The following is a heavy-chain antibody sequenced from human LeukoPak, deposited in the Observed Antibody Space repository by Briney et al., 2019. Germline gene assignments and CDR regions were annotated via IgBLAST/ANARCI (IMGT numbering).Heavy chain of an antibody. D-gene: IGHD2-15*01. CDR1: GYTFKDYH. CDR2: INSNNGGT. V-gene: IGHV1-2*02. Sequence: ASVKVPCKASGYTFKDYHIHWVRQAPGQGLEWMGWINSNNGGTNYEQKFRARVTMTRDTSISTAYMELSRLRSDDTAVYYCARVSGKRYCSGGSCYYYYYYYMDVWGKGTTVTVSS. CDR3: ARVSGKRYCSGGSCYYYYYYYMDV. J-gene: IGHJ6*03.